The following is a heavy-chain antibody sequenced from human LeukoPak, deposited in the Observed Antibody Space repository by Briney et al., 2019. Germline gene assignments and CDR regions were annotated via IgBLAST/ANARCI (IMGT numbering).Heavy chain of an antibody. CDR1: GYTFTSYD. J-gene: IGHJ4*02. Sequence: ASVKVSCKASGYTFTSYDINWLRQATGQGLEWMGWMNPNSGNTGYAQKFQGRVTMTRNTSISTAYMELSSLRSEDTAVYYCAISIAAAGTFDYWGQGTLVTVSS. CDR3: AISIAAAGTFDY. V-gene: IGHV1-8*01. D-gene: IGHD6-13*01. CDR2: MNPNSGNT.